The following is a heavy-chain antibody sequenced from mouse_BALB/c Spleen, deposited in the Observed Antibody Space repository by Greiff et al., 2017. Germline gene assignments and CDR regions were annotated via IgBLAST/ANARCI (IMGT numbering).Heavy chain of an antibody. V-gene: IGHV5-17*02. CDR1: GFTFSSFG. D-gene: IGHD1-1*01. J-gene: IGHJ1*01. CDR2: ISSGSSTI. Sequence: EVQGVESGGGLVQPGGSRKLSCAASGFTFSSFGMHWVRQAPEKGLEWVAYISSGSSTIYYADTVKGRFTISSDNPKNTLFLQMTSLRSEDTAMYYCARSYYGSSPGDFDVWGAGTTVTVSS. CDR3: ARSYYGSSPGDFDV.